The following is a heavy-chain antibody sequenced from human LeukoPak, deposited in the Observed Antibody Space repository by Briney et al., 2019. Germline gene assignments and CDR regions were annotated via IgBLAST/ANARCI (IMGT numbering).Heavy chain of an antibody. J-gene: IGHJ4*02. CDR2: ISGSGGST. V-gene: IGHV3-23*01. Sequence: PGGSLRLSCAASGFTFSSYAMSWVRQAPGKGLEWVSAISGSGGSTYYADSVKGRFTISRDNSKNTLYLQMNSLRAEDTAVYYCAKVGGLLMTTVTTSIDYWGQGTLVTVSS. CDR1: GFTFSSYA. CDR3: AKVGGLLMTTVTTSIDY. D-gene: IGHD4-11*01.